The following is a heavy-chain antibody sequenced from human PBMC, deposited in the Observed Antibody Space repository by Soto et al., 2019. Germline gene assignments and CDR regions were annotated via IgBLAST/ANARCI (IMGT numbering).Heavy chain of an antibody. V-gene: IGHV4-59*01. CDR1: GASISSYY. CDR2: VYYSGSS. Sequence: QVQLQESGPGLVKPSETLSLTCTVSGASISSYYWSWIRPPPGKGLEWIGYVYYSGSSNYNPPLKSRVPISVDTSKNQFSLKLSSVTAADTAMYYCARDTTPSLWGQGTLVTVSS. CDR3: ARDTTPSL. D-gene: IGHD1-1*01. J-gene: IGHJ4*02.